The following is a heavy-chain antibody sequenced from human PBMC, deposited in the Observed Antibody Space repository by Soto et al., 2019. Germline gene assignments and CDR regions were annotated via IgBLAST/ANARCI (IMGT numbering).Heavy chain of an antibody. J-gene: IGHJ4*02. Sequence: PSETLSLTCAVSDFFISSGHYWGWIRQPPGKGLEWIGSIYHSGTTYNNPSLKSRVTMSVDKSKNQFSLKLSSVTAADTAVYYCARWRNDCSTTSCYHFDYWGQGTLVTVSS. V-gene: IGHV4-38-2*01. CDR3: ARWRNDCSTTSCYHFDY. CDR1: DFFISSGHY. D-gene: IGHD2-2*01. CDR2: IYHSGTT.